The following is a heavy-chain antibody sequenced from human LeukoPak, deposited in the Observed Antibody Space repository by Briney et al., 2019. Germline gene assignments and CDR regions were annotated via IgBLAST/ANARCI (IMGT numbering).Heavy chain of an antibody. CDR3: ARGIDSYCGGDCYDDAFDI. J-gene: IGHJ3*02. Sequence: GASVKVSCKASGYTFTSYAMNWVRQAPGQGLEWMGWINTNTGNPTYAQGFTGRFVFSLDTSVSTAYLQISSLKAEDTAVYYCARGIDSYCGGDCYDDAFDIWGQGTMVTVSS. CDR1: GYTFTSYA. CDR2: INTNTGNP. D-gene: IGHD2-21*02. V-gene: IGHV7-4-1*02.